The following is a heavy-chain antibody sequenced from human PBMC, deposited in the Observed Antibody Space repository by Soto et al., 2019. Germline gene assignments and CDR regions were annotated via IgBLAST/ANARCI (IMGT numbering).Heavy chain of an antibody. CDR2: IYYSGST. J-gene: IGHJ4*02. Sequence: QLQLQESGPGLVKPSETLSLTCTVSGDSISSNNYYCGWIRQPPGKGLEWIGSIYYSGSTYYNPSAMCRVTMSVDTSTSQFSLRLSSLTAADTAVYYCARHPGYAVPTVYATHYFNYWGQGILVSVSA. V-gene: IGHV4-39*01. CDR3: ARHPGYAVPTVYATHYFNY. CDR1: GDSISSNNYY. D-gene: IGHD2-8*01.